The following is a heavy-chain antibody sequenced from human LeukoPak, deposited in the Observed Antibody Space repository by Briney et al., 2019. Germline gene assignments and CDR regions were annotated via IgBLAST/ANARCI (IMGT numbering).Heavy chain of an antibody. CDR2: INSDGSST. D-gene: IGHD3-16*01. Sequence: GGSLRLSCAASGFTFSSYAMSWVRQAPGKGLVWVSRINSDGSSTSYADSVKGRFTISRDNAKNMVYLQMNSLRDEDTAVYYCARDPFGGSRSWGQGTLVTVSS. V-gene: IGHV3-74*01. CDR3: ARDPFGGSRS. CDR1: GFTFSSYA. J-gene: IGHJ4*01.